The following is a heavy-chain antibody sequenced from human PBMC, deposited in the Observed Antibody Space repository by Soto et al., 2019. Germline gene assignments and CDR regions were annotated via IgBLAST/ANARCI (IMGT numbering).Heavy chain of an antibody. CDR2: ISGSGGST. CDR3: AKADCKPKYYYYYGMDV. D-gene: IGHD2-21*02. CDR1: GFTFSSYA. Sequence: EVQLLESGGGLVQPGGSLRLSCAASGFTFSSYAMSWVRQAPGKGLEWVSAISGSGGSTYYADSVKGRFTISRDNSKNTLYLQMNSLRAEETAVYYCAKADCKPKYYYYYGMDVWGQGTTVTVSS. V-gene: IGHV3-23*01. J-gene: IGHJ6*02.